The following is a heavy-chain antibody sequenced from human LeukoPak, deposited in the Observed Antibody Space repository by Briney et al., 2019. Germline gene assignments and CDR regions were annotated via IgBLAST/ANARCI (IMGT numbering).Heavy chain of an antibody. J-gene: IGHJ4*02. CDR2: ISSSGSTI. CDR1: GFTFSSYA. D-gene: IGHD5-18*01. CDR3: ASYGYSYGYVYFDY. V-gene: IGHV3-48*04. Sequence: SGGSLRLSCAASGFTFSSYAMSWVRQAPGKGLEWVSYISSSGSTIYYADSVKGRFTISRDNAKNSLYLQMNSLRAEDTAVYYCASYGYSYGYVYFDYWGQGTLVTVSS.